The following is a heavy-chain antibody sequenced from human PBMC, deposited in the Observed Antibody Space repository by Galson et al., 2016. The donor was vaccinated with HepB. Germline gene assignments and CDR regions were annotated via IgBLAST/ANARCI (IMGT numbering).Heavy chain of an antibody. Sequence: LSLTCTVSGGSIRSGGYYWSWIRQHPGKGLEWIGYIYYSGSTYYNPSLKSRVTISVDTSKNQFSLRLSSVTAADTAVYYCARDVDTASNWFDPGGRGTLVTVAS. CDR1: GGSIRSGGYY. CDR3: ARDVDTASNWFDP. J-gene: IGHJ5*02. D-gene: IGHD5-18*01. CDR2: IYYSGST. V-gene: IGHV4-31*03.